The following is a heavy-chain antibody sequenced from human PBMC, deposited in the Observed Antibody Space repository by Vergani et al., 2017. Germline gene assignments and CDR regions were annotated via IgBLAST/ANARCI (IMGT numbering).Heavy chain of an antibody. CDR2: INPSGGHT. CDR3: ARGDYGMLTGYRY. D-gene: IGHD3-9*01. CDR1: GYTFSNYY. J-gene: IGHJ4*02. Sequence: QVQVVQSGAEVKKSGASVKVSCKTSGYTFSNYYMHWVRQAPGQGLEWMGIINPSGGHTNYAQKFQGRVTMTRDTSTSTVYMELSSLRSEDTAIYYCARGDYGMLTGYRYWGPGTLVTVSA. V-gene: IGHV1-46*03.